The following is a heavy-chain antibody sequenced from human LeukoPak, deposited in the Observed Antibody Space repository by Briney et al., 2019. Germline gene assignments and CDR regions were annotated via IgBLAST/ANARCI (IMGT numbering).Heavy chain of an antibody. CDR2: IYTSGAT. CDR1: SGSISGHY. J-gene: IGHJ4*02. Sequence: SETLSLTCTVTSGSISGHYWSWIRQPAGKEMQWIGRIYTSGATNYNPSLKSRVTMSIDTSKKEFTLKLTSVTAAHTAVYYCARDQYFDFWSSTATPYYFDYWGQGTLVTVSS. D-gene: IGHD3-3*01. CDR3: ARDQYFDFWSSTATPYYFDY. V-gene: IGHV4-4*07.